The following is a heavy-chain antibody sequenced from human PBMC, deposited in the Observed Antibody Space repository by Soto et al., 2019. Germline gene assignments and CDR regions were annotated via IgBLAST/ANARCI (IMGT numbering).Heavy chain of an antibody. D-gene: IGHD2-8*02. CDR1: GGSFSGYY. CDR2: INHSGST. J-gene: IGHJ4*02. CDR3: ARDKITGLFDY. V-gene: IGHV4-34*01. Sequence: PSETRSLTCAVYGGSFSGYYWTWIRQPPGTGLEWIGEINHSGSTNYNPSLKSRVTISVDTSKNQFSLKLTSVTAADTAVYYCARDKITGLFDYWGQGTLVTVSS.